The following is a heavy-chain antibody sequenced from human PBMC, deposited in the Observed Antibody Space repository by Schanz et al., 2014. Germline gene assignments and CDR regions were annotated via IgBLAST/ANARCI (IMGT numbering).Heavy chain of an antibody. CDR2: IHYSRGT. Sequence: QLQLQESGPGLVKPSETLSLTCTVSGGSISSSTYYWGWIRQPPGKGLEWIAFIHYSRGTNYNPSRRGRVTITEDTPKTEFSLSRSSVPAADTAVYYCARDVGGCSSSTSCYAFEIWGQGTMVTVSS. CDR3: ARDVGGCSSSTSCYAFEI. V-gene: IGHV4-61*05. D-gene: IGHD2-2*01. J-gene: IGHJ3*02. CDR1: GGSISSSTYY.